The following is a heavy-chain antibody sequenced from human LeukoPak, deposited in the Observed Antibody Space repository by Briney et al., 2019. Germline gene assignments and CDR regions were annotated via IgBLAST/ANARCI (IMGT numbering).Heavy chain of an antibody. D-gene: IGHD4-17*01. V-gene: IGHV1-2*02. J-gene: IGHJ2*01. Sequence: ASVKVSCKASGYTFTDYYMHWVRQAPGQGLEWMGWISPNSGDTKYAQKFQGRVTMTRDTSISTAYMEVSRLRSDDTAVYYCVRGLTTVATWLYLWGRGTLVTVSS. CDR1: GYTFTDYY. CDR2: ISPNSGDT. CDR3: VRGLTTVATWLYL.